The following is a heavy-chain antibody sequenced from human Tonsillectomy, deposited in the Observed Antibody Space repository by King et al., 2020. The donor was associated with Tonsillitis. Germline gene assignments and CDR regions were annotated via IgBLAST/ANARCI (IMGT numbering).Heavy chain of an antibody. V-gene: IGHV3-21*01. D-gene: IGHD3-22*01. CDR2: ISSSSSYI. J-gene: IGHJ3*02. CDR1: GFTFSSYS. Sequence: EVQLVESGGGLVKPGGSLRLSCAASGFTFSSYSMNWVRQAPGKGLEWVSSISSSSSYIYYADSVKGRFTISRDNAKNSLYLQMNSLRAEDTAVYYCARDSSYYYDISGYYYNDAFDIWGQGTMVTVSS. CDR3: ARDSSYYYDISGYYYNDAFDI.